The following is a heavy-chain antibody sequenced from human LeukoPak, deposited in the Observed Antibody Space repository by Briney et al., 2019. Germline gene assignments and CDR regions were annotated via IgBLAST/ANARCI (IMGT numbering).Heavy chain of an antibody. CDR1: GFTFSSYA. V-gene: IGHV3-33*08. J-gene: IGHJ4*02. D-gene: IGHD2/OR15-2a*01. Sequence: GGSLRLSCAASGFTFSSYAMSWVRQAPGKGLEWVAVIWYDGSNKYYADSVKGRFTISRDNSKNTLYLQMNSLRAEDTAVYYCARDAPLCDYWGQGTLVTVSS. CDR2: IWYDGSNK. CDR3: ARDAPLCDY.